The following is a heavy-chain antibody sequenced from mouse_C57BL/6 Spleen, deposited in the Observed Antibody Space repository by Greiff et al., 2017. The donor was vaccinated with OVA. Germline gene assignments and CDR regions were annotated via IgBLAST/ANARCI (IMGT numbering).Heavy chain of an antibody. CDR2: ISYDGSN. J-gene: IGHJ4*01. V-gene: IGHV3-6*01. D-gene: IGHD1-1*01. CDR1: GYSITSGYY. Sequence: VQLKESGPGLVKPSQSLSLTCSVTGYSITSGYYWNWIRQFPGNKLEWMGYISYDGSNNYNPSLKNRISITRDTSKNQFFLKLNSVTTEDTATYYCARGGYGSSPHYAMDYWGQGTSVTVSS. CDR3: ARGGYGSSPHYAMDY.